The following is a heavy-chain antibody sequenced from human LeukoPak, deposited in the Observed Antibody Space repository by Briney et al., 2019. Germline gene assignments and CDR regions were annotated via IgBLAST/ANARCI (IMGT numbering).Heavy chain of an antibody. CDR3: AREGYYDSSGYLDY. CDR1: GFIFDDYG. Sequence: GGSLRLSCAASGFIFDDYGMSWVRQAPGKGLEWVSGINWNGGSTGYADSVKGRFTISRDNAKNSLYLQMNSLRAEDTALYYCAREGYYDSSGYLDYWGQGTLVTVSS. D-gene: IGHD3-22*01. J-gene: IGHJ4*02. V-gene: IGHV3-20*04. CDR2: INWNGGST.